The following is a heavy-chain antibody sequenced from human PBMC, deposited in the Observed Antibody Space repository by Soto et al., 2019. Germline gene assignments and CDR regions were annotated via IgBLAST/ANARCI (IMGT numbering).Heavy chain of an antibody. CDR3: AARPELWLIGTDY. J-gene: IGHJ4*02. CDR1: GYTFTSYD. Sequence: VASVKVSCKASGYTFTSYDINWVRQATGQGLEWMGGIIPIFGTANYAQKFQGRVTITADESTSTAYMELSSLRSEDTAVYYCAARPELWLIGTDYWGQGTLVTVSS. V-gene: IGHV1-69*13. CDR2: IIPIFGTA. D-gene: IGHD5-18*01.